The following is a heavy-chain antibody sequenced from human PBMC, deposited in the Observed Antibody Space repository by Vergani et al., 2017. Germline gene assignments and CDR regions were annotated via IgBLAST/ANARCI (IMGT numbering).Heavy chain of an antibody. J-gene: IGHJ6*02. CDR3: AREMVATISSYYGMDV. V-gene: IGHV3-21*01. CDR2: ISSSSSYI. CDR1: GFTFSSYS. D-gene: IGHD5-12*01. Sequence: EVQLVESGGGLVKPGGSLRLSCAASGFTFSSYSMNWVRQAPGKGLEWVSSISSSSSYIYYADSVKGRFTISRDNAKNSLYLQMNSLRAEDTAVYYCAREMVATISSYYGMDVWGQGTTVTVSS.